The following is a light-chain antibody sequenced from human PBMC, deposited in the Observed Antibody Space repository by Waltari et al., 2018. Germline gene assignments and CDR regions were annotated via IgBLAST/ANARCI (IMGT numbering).Light chain of an antibody. V-gene: IGKV4-1*01. CDR2: WAS. J-gene: IGKJ1*01. CDR3: QQYDSIPWT. Sequence: DIVMTQSPDSLAVSLGERATLNCKSSQNLLYTSNNKNSLARYQQKPGHPPKLLIYWASTVQSGVPSRFGGSGSGTDFTLTFSSLQAEDEALYYCQQYDSIPWTFCQGTKVEIK. CDR1: QNLLYTSNNKNS.